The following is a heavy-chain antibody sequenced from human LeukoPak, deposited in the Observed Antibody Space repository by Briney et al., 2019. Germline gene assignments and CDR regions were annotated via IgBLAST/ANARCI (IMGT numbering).Heavy chain of an antibody. J-gene: IGHJ4*02. CDR1: GYTFASYG. Sequence: PWASVKVSCTASGYTFASYGISWVRQAPGQGLEWMGWISAYNGITNYAQKLQGRVTMTTDTSTGTAYMELRSLRSDDTAVYYCARGETDHYIPLFDYWGQGTLVTVSS. CDR2: ISAYNGIT. D-gene: IGHD3-9*01. V-gene: IGHV1-18*01. CDR3: ARGETDHYIPLFDY.